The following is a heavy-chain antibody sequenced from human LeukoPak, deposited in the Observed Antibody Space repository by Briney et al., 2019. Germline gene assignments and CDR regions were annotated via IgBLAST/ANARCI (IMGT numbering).Heavy chain of an antibody. D-gene: IGHD2-2*01. Sequence: WASVKVSCKASGYTFTSYGISWVRQAPGQGLEWMGWISAYNGNTNYAQKLQGRVTMTTDTSTSTAYMELRSLRSDDTAVYYCARGSRYCSSTSCYHFDYWGQGTLVTVSS. V-gene: IGHV1-18*01. CDR2: ISAYNGNT. CDR3: ARGSRYCSSTSCYHFDY. J-gene: IGHJ4*02. CDR1: GYTFTSYG.